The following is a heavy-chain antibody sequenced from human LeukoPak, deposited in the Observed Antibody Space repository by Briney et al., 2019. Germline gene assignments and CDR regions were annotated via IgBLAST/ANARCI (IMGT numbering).Heavy chain of an antibody. J-gene: IGHJ4*02. Sequence: PSETLSLTCTVSGGSISSYYWSWIRQPPGKGLEWIGYIYYSGSTNYNPSLKSRVTISVDTSKNQFSLKLSSVTAADTAVYYCAKGRNEPRRSYYFDYWGQGTLVTVSS. V-gene: IGHV4-59*01. D-gene: IGHD1-1*01. CDR2: IYYSGST. CDR1: GGSISSYY. CDR3: AKGRNEPRRSYYFDY.